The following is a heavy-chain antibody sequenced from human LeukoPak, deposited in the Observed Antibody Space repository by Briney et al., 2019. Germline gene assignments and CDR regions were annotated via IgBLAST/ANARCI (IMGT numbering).Heavy chain of an antibody. J-gene: IGHJ4*02. Sequence: GGSLRLSCAASGFTFSSYAMHWVRQAPGKGLEWVAVISYDGSNKYYADSVEGRFTISRDNSKNTLYLQMDSLRAEDTAVYYCARVKIPQGSGTRWGLSYWGQGTLVTVSS. CDR3: ARVKIPQGSGTRWGLSY. CDR1: GFTFSSYA. V-gene: IGHV3-30-3*01. D-gene: IGHD3-10*01. CDR2: ISYDGSNK.